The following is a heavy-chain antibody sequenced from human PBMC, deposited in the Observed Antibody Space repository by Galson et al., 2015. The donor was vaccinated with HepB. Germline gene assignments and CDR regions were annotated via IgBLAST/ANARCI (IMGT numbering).Heavy chain of an antibody. J-gene: IGHJ4*02. Sequence: SLRLSCAASGFTVSTNYMSWVRQAPGKGLEWVSLIYSGGSTYYADSVKGRFTISRDNSKNTLYLQMNSLRAEDTAVYYCAREGGYCSGGTCYDSHWGQGTLVTVSS. CDR2: IYSGGST. D-gene: IGHD2-15*01. V-gene: IGHV3-66*01. CDR1: GFTVSTNY. CDR3: AREGGYCSGGTCYDSH.